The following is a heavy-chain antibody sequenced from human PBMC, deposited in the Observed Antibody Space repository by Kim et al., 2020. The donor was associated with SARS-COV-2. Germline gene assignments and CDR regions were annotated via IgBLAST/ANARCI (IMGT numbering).Heavy chain of an antibody. V-gene: IGHV3-30*18. D-gene: IGHD2-2*01. J-gene: IGHJ6*02. CDR1: GFTLSNYG. CDR2: LSSDGSHK. Sequence: GGSLRLSCAASGFTLSNYGIHWVRQAPGKGLEWVAVLSSDGSHKDYADSVRGRFTLSRDTSKNTLNLQMKSLRAEDTAVYYCAKDRLGYSSRWGMDVWG. CDR3: AKDRLGYSSRWGMDV.